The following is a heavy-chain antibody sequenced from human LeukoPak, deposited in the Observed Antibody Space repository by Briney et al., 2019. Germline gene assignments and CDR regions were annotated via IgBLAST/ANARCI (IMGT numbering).Heavy chain of an antibody. CDR1: GFTFSSYS. Sequence: PGGSLRLSCAASGFTFSSYSMNWVRQAPGKGLEWVSYISSSSSTIYYADSVKGRFTISRDNAKNSLYLQMNSLRAEDTAVYYCARAPSPGARGWFDPWGQGTLVTVSS. V-gene: IGHV3-48*01. CDR2: ISSSSSTI. CDR3: ARAPSPGARGWFDP. D-gene: IGHD7-27*01. J-gene: IGHJ5*02.